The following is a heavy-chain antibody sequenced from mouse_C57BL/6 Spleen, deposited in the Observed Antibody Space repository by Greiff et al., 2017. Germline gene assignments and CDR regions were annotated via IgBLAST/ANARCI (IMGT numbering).Heavy chain of an antibody. J-gene: IGHJ2*01. V-gene: IGHV5-4*01. D-gene: IGHD1-1*01. CDR2: ISDGGSYT. CDR1: GFTFSSYA. CDR3: ARALSLFDY. Sequence: EVQVVESGGGLVKPGGSLKLSCAASGFTFSSYAMSWVRPTPEKRLEWVATISDGGSYTYYPDNVKGRFTISRDNAKNNLYLQMSHLKSEDTAMYYCARALSLFDYWGQGTTLTVSS.